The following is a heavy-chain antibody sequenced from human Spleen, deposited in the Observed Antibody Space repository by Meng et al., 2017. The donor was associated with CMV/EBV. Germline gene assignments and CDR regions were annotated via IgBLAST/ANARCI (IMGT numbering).Heavy chain of an antibody. CDR2: INPNSGDT. V-gene: IGHV1-2*02. Sequence: ASVKVSCKASGYTFTGYYMHWVRQAPGQGLQWMGWINPNSGDTNYAQKFQGRVTMTRDTSISTAYMVLSRLRSDDTAVYYCARVGTRSYYYFDYWGQGTLVTVSS. CDR3: ARVGTRSYYYFDY. D-gene: IGHD1-1*01. J-gene: IGHJ4*02. CDR1: GYTFTGYY.